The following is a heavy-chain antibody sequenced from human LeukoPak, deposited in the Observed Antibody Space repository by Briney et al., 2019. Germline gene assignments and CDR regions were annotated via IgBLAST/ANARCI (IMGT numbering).Heavy chain of an antibody. V-gene: IGHV4-34*01. D-gene: IGHD3-22*01. J-gene: IGHJ4*02. CDR2: INHSGST. CDR1: GGSFSNYY. CDR3: AKVRPDYDSGGYYSPPFDF. Sequence: SETLSLTCAVYGGSFSNYYWSWIRQPPGKGLEWIGEINHSGSTNCNPSLKSRVTISVDTSKNQFSLKLSSVTAADTAVYYCAKVRPDYDSGGYYSPPFDFWGQGTLVTVSS.